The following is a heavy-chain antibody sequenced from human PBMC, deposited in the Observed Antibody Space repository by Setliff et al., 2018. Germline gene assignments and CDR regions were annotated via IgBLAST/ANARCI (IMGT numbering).Heavy chain of an antibody. D-gene: IGHD1-26*01. CDR2: SVGGST. CDR3: ARGLHSGTYWGTRPLGLDY. Sequence: PSETLSLTCSVSGGSMIGYYWSWVRQAPGKELEWIGYSVGGSTNYNPSLKSRVTISVDTSKNQFTLKLTSVTAADSAVYYCARGLHSGTYWGTRPLGLDYWGQGTQVTVSS. CDR1: GGSMIGYY. J-gene: IGHJ4*02. V-gene: IGHV4-59*08.